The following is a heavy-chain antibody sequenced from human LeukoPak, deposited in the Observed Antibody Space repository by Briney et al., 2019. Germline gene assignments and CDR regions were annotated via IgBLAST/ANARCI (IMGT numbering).Heavy chain of an antibody. V-gene: IGHV3-30*18. CDR3: AKDRTVVGATSFDY. CDR1: GFPSSTFG. J-gene: IGHJ4*02. Sequence: GRSLRLSCAASGFPSSTFGMHWLPQAPGKGLEGVAAISYDGSVKYYPDSLKRRLTISRDNSKNTLYLQMNSLRTEDTAVYSCAKDRTVVGATSFDYWGLGTLVTVSS. CDR2: ISYDGSVK. D-gene: IGHD1-26*01.